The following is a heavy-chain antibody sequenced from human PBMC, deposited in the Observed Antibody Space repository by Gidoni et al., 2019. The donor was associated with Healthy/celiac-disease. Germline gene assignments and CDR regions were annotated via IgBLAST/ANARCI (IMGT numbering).Heavy chain of an antibody. J-gene: IGHJ4*02. V-gene: IGHV3-7*01. CDR3: ARGYYDFWSGYYKMVHFDY. Sequence: EVQLVESGGGLVQPGGSLRLSCAASGCTFSSHWMSWVRQAPGQGLEWVANIKQDGSEKYYVDSGKGRFTISRDNAKNSLYLQMNSLRAEDTAVYYCARGYYDFWSGYYKMVHFDYWGQGTLVTVSS. D-gene: IGHD3-3*01. CDR1: GCTFSSHW. CDR2: IKQDGSEK.